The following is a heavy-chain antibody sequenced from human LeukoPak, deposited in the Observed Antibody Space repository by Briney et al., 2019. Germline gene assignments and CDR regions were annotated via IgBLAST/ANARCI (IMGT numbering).Heavy chain of an antibody. CDR2: IKQDGTEK. Sequence: GESLRLSCAASGFPFTTYWLAWVRQPPGKGLEWVANIKQDGTEKYYVDSVKGRSTISRDNAKNSLYLQMNSLRAEDTAVYYCARRGQLVRVLYYYYYMDVWGKGTTVTVSS. D-gene: IGHD6-6*01. CDR3: ARRGQLVRVLYYYYYMDV. CDR1: GFPFTTYW. V-gene: IGHV3-7*01. J-gene: IGHJ6*03.